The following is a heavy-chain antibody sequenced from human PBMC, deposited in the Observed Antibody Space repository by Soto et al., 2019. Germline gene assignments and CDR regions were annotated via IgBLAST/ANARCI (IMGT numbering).Heavy chain of an antibody. CDR2: IYPGDSDA. D-gene: IGHD5-12*01. CDR3: ARSRVSTPRLEDPFDV. J-gene: IGHJ3*01. V-gene: IGHV5-51*01. Sequence: LGESLKISCKGSGYSFTTYWLAWVRQMPGKGLEYLGLIYPGDSDASYSPSFQGQVTISADKSISTAYLQWTSLKASDTAIYYCARSRVSTPRLEDPFDVWGQGKMVTASS. CDR1: GYSFTTYW.